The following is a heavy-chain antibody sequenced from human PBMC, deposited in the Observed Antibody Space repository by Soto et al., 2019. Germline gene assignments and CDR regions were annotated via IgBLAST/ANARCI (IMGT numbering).Heavy chain of an antibody. CDR3: ARRYNWNDVGWFDP. J-gene: IGHJ5*02. V-gene: IGHV1-69*13. Sequence: GASVKVSCKASGGTFSSYAISWVRQAPGQGLEWMGGITPIFGTANYAQKFQGRVTITADESTSTAYMELSSLRSEDTAVYYCARRYNWNDVGWFDPWGQGTLVTVSS. CDR2: ITPIFGTA. CDR1: GGTFSSYA. D-gene: IGHD1-20*01.